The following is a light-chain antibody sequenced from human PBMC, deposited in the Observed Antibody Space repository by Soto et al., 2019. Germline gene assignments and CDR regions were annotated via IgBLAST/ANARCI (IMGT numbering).Light chain of an antibody. Sequence: ETVMTQSPATLSVSPGERVTLSCRASQIVRTNLVWYQQSPGQPPRLLIYGASDRVAGVPDRFSGSGSGTDFTLTISGLQSEDCAVYYCQQYNEWPRTFGQGNKLEIK. CDR2: GAS. V-gene: IGKV3-15*01. CDR1: QIVRTN. J-gene: IGKJ2*01. CDR3: QQYNEWPRT.